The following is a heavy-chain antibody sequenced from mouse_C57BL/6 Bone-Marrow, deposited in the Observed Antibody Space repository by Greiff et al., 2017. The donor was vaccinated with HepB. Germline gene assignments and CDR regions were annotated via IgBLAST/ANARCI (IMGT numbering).Heavy chain of an antibody. V-gene: IGHV5-4*01. CDR1: GFTFSSYA. CDR3: ARDRLYGSRPDY. J-gene: IGHJ2*01. CDR2: ISDGGSYT. D-gene: IGHD1-1*01. Sequence: EVMLVESGGGLVKPGGSLKLSCAASGFTFSSYAMSWVRQTPEKRLEWVATISDGGSYTYYPDNVKGRFTISRDNAKNNLYLQMSHLKSEDTAMYYCARDRLYGSRPDYWGQGTTLTVSS.